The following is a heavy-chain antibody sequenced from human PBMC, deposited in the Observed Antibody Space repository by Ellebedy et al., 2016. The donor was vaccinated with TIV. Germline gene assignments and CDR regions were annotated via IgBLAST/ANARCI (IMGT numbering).Heavy chain of an antibody. CDR3: ARVRGTYAYGMDV. CDR2: IGTTGNTV. CDR1: GLTFSSHR. Sequence: GESLKISCAASGLTFSSHRMNWVRQAPGKGLEWVSCIGTTGNTVYYAESVNGRFTISRDNDMTSMYFEMNIRRDEDTAVYYCARVRGTYAYGMDVWGQGTTVTVSS. J-gene: IGHJ6*02. V-gene: IGHV3-48*02. D-gene: IGHD3-16*01.